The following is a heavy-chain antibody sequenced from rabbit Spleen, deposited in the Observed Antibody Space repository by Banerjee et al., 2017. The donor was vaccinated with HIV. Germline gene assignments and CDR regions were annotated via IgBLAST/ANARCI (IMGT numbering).Heavy chain of an antibody. Sequence: QEQLVESGGGLVQPGGSLKLSCKASGFDFSTYGMSWVRQAPGKGLEWIGYIDGVFGTTYYARWVNGRFTISSHNAQNTLTLQVNSLTAADTATYFCVRGAGYGGYGDANLWGPGTLVTVS. CDR1: GFDFSTYG. CDR2: IDGVFGTT. D-gene: IGHD6-1*01. V-gene: IGHV1S47*01. CDR3: VRGAGYGGYGDANL. J-gene: IGHJ4*01.